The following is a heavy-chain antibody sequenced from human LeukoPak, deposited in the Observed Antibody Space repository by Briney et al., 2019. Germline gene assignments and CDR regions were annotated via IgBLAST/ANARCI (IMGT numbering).Heavy chain of an antibody. CDR1: GFNFSSYA. V-gene: IGHV3-23*01. CDR3: ANDDYYDSSGQLDAFDI. Sequence: GGSLRLSCAASGFNFSSYAMSWVRQAPGKGLEWISGISGSGGSTYYADSVKGRFTISRGNSKNTLYLQMNSLRVEDTAVYYCANDDYYDSSGQLDAFDIWGQGTMVTVSS. J-gene: IGHJ3*02. CDR2: ISGSGGST. D-gene: IGHD3-22*01.